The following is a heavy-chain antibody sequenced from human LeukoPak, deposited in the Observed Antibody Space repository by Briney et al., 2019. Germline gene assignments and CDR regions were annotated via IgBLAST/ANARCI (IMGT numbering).Heavy chain of an antibody. CDR2: IHAIGST. CDR1: GGSMSDSY. Sequence: SETLSLTCSVPGGSMSDSYWYWIRHSAATGMEWIGRIHAIGSTNYNPFLESRVIMSLDMSKRQFSLTLSAVTAADTATYYCARILDRDVWGQGTLVTVSP. J-gene: IGHJ3*01. CDR3: ARILDRDV. D-gene: IGHD3-22*01. V-gene: IGHV4-4*07.